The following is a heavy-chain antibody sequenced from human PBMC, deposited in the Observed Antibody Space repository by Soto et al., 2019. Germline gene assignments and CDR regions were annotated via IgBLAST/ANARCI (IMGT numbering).Heavy chain of an antibody. Sequence: QVQLVESGGGVVQPGRSLRLSCAASGFTFSSYGMHWVRQAPGKGLEWVAVISYDGSNKYYADSVKGRFTISRDNSKNTLYLQMNSLRAEDTAVYYCAKEGLRFGELSSYCDYWGQGTLVTVSS. J-gene: IGHJ4*02. CDR2: ISYDGSNK. V-gene: IGHV3-30*18. D-gene: IGHD3-10*01. CDR1: GFTFSSYG. CDR3: AKEGLRFGELSSYCDY.